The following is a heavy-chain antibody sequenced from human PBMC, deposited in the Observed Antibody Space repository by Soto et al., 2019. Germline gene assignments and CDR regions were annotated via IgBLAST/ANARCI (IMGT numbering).Heavy chain of an antibody. J-gene: IGHJ4*02. CDR2: ISGSGGRS. V-gene: IGHV3-23*01. Sequence: EVQLLDSGGGLVQPGGSLRLSCAASGFTFSNYAITWVRQGPGKALEWVSGISGSGGRSYYADSVKGRFTISRDNSKSTLYLQMNSLRAEATAVYYCAKAYFVWSSEQPYYFDYWGQGTLVTVSS. D-gene: IGHD3-16*01. CDR3: AKAYFVWSSEQPYYFDY. CDR1: GFTFSNYA.